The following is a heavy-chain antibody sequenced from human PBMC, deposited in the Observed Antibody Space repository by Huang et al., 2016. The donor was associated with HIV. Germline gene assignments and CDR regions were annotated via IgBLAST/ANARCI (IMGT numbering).Heavy chain of an antibody. CDR3: VRDPRIQSWLNYFDY. D-gene: IGHD3-22*01. J-gene: IGHJ4*02. V-gene: IGHV3-74*01. CDR2: MNSDGSSA. CDR1: GFTFSSYW. Sequence: EVQLVESGGGLVQPGGSLRLSCAASGFTFSSYWMHWVRQAPGRGRVWVSRMNSDGSSAGYADSVKGRFTISRDNAKNTLYLQMNSLRAEDTAVYYCVRDPRIQSWLNYFDYWGQGTLVSVSS.